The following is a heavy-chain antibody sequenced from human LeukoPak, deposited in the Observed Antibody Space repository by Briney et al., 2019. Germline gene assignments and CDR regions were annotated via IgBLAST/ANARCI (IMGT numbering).Heavy chain of an antibody. J-gene: IGHJ5*02. D-gene: IGHD5-24*01. Sequence: ASVMVSCKASGGTFSSYAISWVRQAPGQGLEWMGRIIPILGIANYAQKFQGRVTITADKSTSTAYMELSSLRSEDTAVYYCARGVEMATVTGDWFDPWGQGTLVTVSS. CDR1: GGTFSSYA. CDR2: IIPILGIA. V-gene: IGHV1-69*04. CDR3: ARGVEMATVTGDWFDP.